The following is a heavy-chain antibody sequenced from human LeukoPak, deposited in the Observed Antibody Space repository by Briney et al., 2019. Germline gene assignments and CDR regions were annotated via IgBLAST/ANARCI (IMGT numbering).Heavy chain of an antibody. V-gene: IGHV3-74*01. Sequence: GGSLRLSCAASGFTFSSYWMHWVRQAPGKGLVWVSRIKSDGSNTNYADSVKGRFTISRDNAKNTLHLQMNSLRAEDTTVYYCARDGYNHNWFDPWGQGTLVTVSS. CDR2: IKSDGSNT. J-gene: IGHJ5*02. CDR1: GFTFSSYW. D-gene: IGHD5-24*01. CDR3: ARDGYNHNWFDP.